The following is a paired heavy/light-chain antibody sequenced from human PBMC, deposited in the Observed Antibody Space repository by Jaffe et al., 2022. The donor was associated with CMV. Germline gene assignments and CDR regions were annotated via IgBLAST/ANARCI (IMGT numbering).Light chain of an antibody. J-gene: IGKJ4*01. CDR1: QSIMNF. V-gene: IGKV1-39*01. Sequence: DVQVTQSPSSLSASVGDTVTITCRASQSIMNFVNWYQHKPGKPPQLLISSASTLQPGMPSRFSGSGSGTEFTLSISNLQPEDFVTYFCQQAFSLPLTFGGGTTVDLK. CDR2: SAS. CDR3: QQAFSLPLT.
Heavy chain of an antibody. CDR2: ISYDGSNQ. J-gene: IGHJ4*02. D-gene: IGHD5-12*01. V-gene: IGHV3-30*18. CDR1: GFTSVNYETFSNYG. CDR3: AKDALRYISSSGSPFDY. Sequence: QVHLVESGGGVVRPGTSLRLSCEASGFTSVNYETFSNYGMHWVRQAPGRGLEWLTFISYDGSNQYYADSVKGRATISRDNSKNTVTLQIDSLRLEDTAVYHCAKDALRYISSSGSPFDYWGLGTLVIVSS.